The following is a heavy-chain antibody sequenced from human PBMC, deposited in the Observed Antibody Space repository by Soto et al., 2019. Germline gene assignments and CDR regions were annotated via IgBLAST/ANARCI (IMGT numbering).Heavy chain of an antibody. V-gene: IGHV4-59*01. J-gene: IGHJ6*02. CDR1: GGSISSYY. D-gene: IGHD3-22*01. CDR2: IYYSGST. Sequence: SETLSLTCTVSGGSISSYYWSWIRQPPGKGLEWIGYIYYSGSTNYNPSLKSRVTISVDTSKNQFSLKLGSVTAADTAVYYCARDYYINYYYYGMDVWGQGTTVTVSS. CDR3: ARDYYINYYYYGMDV.